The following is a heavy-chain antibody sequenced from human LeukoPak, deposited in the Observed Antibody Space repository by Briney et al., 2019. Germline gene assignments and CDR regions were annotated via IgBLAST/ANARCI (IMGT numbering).Heavy chain of an antibody. D-gene: IGHD2-15*01. CDR1: GGSISSSSYY. V-gene: IGHV4-39*07. CDR2: IYYSGST. CDR3: ARDPWLSRYCSGGSCYYVSFAFDI. Sequence: SETLSLTCTVSGGSISSSSYYWGWIRQPPGKGLEWIGSIYYSGSTYYNPSLKSRVTISVDTSKNQFSLKLSSVTAADMAVYYCARDPWLSRYCSGGSCYYVSFAFDIWGQGTMVTVSS. J-gene: IGHJ3*02.